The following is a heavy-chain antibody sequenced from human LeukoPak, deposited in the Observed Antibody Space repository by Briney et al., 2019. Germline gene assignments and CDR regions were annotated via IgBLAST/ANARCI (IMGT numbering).Heavy chain of an antibody. CDR3: VRGSPHLASPYYYMDV. J-gene: IGHJ6*03. Sequence: GGSLRLSCAASGFTFSSYAMHWVRQAPGKGLEWVAVISYDGSNKYYADSVKGRFTISRDNAKNSLYLQMNSLRAEDTAVYYCVRGSPHLASPYYYMDVWGKGTTVPVSS. V-gene: IGHV3-30-3*01. CDR2: ISYDGSNK. CDR1: GFTFSSYA.